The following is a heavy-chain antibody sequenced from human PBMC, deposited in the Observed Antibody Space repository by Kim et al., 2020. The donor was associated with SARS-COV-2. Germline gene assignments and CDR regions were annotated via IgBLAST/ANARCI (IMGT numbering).Heavy chain of an antibody. D-gene: IGHD3-10*01. Sequence: DAPVKGRFTISRDNSKNTLYLQMKSLKTEDTAVYYCTTDFTVVRGVNGDYWGQGTLVTVSS. CDR3: TTDFTVVRGVNGDY. J-gene: IGHJ4*02. V-gene: IGHV3-15*01.